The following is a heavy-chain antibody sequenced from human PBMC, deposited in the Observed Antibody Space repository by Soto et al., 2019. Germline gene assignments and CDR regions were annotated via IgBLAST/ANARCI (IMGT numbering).Heavy chain of an antibody. CDR3: ARTTSPVNTAMDGDYYGMDV. Sequence: SGPTLVNPTQTLTLTCTFSGFSLTTTSMCVSWIRQPPGKAPEWLALIDWDDDKYYSTSLKTRLTISKDTSKNRVLLTMTNMDPVDTATYYCARTTSPVNTAMDGDYYGMDVWGQGTTVTVSS. CDR1: GFSLTTTSMC. J-gene: IGHJ6*02. V-gene: IGHV2-70*01. D-gene: IGHD5-18*01. CDR2: IDWDDDK.